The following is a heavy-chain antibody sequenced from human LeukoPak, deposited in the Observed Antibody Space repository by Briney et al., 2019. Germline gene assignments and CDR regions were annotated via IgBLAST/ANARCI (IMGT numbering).Heavy chain of an antibody. J-gene: IGHJ5*02. V-gene: IGHV3-23*01. D-gene: IGHD1-26*01. CDR2: ISGSGGST. Sequence: PGGSLRLSCAASAFTFSSYAMSWVRQAPGKGLEWVSAISGSGGSTYYADSVKGRFTISRDNSKNTLYLQMNSLRAEDTAVYYCAKVPRLGIVGAYKWFDPWGQGSLVTVSS. CDR3: AKVPRLGIVGAYKWFDP. CDR1: AFTFSSYA.